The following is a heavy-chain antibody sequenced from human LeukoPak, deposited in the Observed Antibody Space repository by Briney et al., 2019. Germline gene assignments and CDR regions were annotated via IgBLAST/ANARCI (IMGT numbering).Heavy chain of an antibody. CDR3: ANDIVLVPAAKTFDY. CDR1: GFTFSSYA. J-gene: IGHJ4*02. CDR2: ISGSGGST. D-gene: IGHD2-2*01. V-gene: IGHV3-23*01. Sequence: GGSLRLSSAASGFTFSSYAMSWVRQAPGKGLEWVSAISGSGGSTYYADSVKGRFTISRDNSKNTLYLQMNSLRAEDTAVYYCANDIVLVPAAKTFDYWGQGTLVTVSS.